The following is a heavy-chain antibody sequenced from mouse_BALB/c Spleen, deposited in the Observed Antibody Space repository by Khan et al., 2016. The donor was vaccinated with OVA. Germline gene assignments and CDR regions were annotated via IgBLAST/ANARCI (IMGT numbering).Heavy chain of an antibody. CDR3: TRGGYGSPFTY. CDR1: GYTFTSCY. D-gene: IGHD1-1*01. J-gene: IGHJ3*01. V-gene: IGHV1S81*02. CDR2: INPNNGGT. Sequence: VQLQQSGAELVKPGASVKLSCKASGYTFTSCYIYWVKQRPGQGLEWIGEINPNNGGTNVNEKFKSKATLTVDKSSSTAYLELSSLTSEYSAVFYCTRGGYGSPFTYWGPGTLVTVSA.